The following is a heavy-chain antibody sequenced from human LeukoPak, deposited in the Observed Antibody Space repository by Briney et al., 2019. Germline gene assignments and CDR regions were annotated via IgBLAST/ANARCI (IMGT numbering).Heavy chain of an antibody. CDR2: MNPNSGNT. CDR3: ARGASLRAVVVGVTSSPPMPYDF. V-gene: IGHV1-8*01. CDR1: GYTFTSYD. J-gene: IGHJ4*02. D-gene: IGHD2-15*01. Sequence: GASVKVSCKASGYTFTSYDINWVRQATGQGLEWMGWMNPNSGNTGYAQKFQGRVTMTRNTSISTAYMEVSSLGSEDTAVYYCARGASLRAVVVGVTSSPPMPYDFWGQGTLVTVSS.